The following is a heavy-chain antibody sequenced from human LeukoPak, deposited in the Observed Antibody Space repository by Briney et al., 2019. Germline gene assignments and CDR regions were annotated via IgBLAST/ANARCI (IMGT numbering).Heavy chain of an antibody. Sequence: SVKVSCKASGGTFSSYAISWVRQAPGQGLEWMGRIIPILGIANYAQKFQGRVTITADKSTSTAYMELSSLRSEDTAVYYCARDLIIGDRTPFDYWGQGTLVTVS. CDR2: IIPILGIA. CDR3: ARDLIIGDRTPFDY. CDR1: GGTFSSYA. D-gene: IGHD4-17*01. J-gene: IGHJ4*02. V-gene: IGHV1-69*04.